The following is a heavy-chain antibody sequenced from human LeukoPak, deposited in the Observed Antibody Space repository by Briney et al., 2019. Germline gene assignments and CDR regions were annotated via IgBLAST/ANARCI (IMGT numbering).Heavy chain of an antibody. Sequence: GGSLRLSCAASGFTFSSYGMHWVRQAPGKGLEWVAFIRYDGSNKYYADSVKGRFTISGDNSKNTLYLQMNSLRAEDTAVYYCAKTSTPWIQLWLRDYWGQGTLVTVSS. CDR3: AKTSTPWIQLWLRDY. CDR2: IRYDGSNK. J-gene: IGHJ4*02. V-gene: IGHV3-30*02. D-gene: IGHD5-18*01. CDR1: GFTFSSYG.